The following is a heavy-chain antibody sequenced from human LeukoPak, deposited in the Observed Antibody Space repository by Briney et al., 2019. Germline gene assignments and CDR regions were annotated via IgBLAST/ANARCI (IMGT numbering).Heavy chain of an antibody. CDR1: GGSISSGFYY. V-gene: IGHV4-61*02. CDR2: IYTSGST. CDR3: ARGGNYWPQWWFDP. Sequence: SETLSLTCTVSGGSISSGFYYWSWIRQPAGKGLEWIGRIYTSGSTNYNPSLKSRVTISVDTSKNQFSLKLSSVTATDTAVYYCARGGNYWPQWWFDPWGRGTLVSVSS. J-gene: IGHJ5*02. D-gene: IGHD1-26*01.